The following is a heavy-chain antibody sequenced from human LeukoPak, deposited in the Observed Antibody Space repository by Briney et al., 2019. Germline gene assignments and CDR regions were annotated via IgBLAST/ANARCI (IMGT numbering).Heavy chain of an antibody. CDR1: GGSISSSSYY. V-gene: IGHV4-39*07. D-gene: IGHD2-15*01. CDR3: ARDGPEGTPI. Sequence: SETLSLTCTVSGGSISSSSYYWGWIRQPPGKGLEWIGSIYYSGSTYYNPSLKSRVTISVDTSKNQFSLKLSSVTAADTAVYYCARDGPEGTPIWGQGTMVTVSS. CDR2: IYYSGST. J-gene: IGHJ3*02.